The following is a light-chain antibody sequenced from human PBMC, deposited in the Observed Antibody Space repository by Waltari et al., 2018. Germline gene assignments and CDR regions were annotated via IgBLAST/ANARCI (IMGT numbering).Light chain of an antibody. CDR2: RAS. Sequence: EIVLTQSPGTASLSPGERVTLSCRASQSVDSSSLAWYQQKPGQAPRLVIYRASRRATGIPDRFSGSGSVTDFSLTISRLEPEDFAVYYCQQHGTLPATFGQGTKVEIK. CDR3: QQHGTLPAT. CDR1: QSVDSSS. V-gene: IGKV3-20*01. J-gene: IGKJ1*01.